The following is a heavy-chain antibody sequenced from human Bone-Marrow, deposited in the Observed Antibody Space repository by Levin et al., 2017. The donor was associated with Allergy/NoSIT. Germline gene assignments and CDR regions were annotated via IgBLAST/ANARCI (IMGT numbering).Heavy chain of an antibody. CDR2: IIPMFGTP. V-gene: IGHV1-69*01. D-gene: IGHD2-21*01. CDR3: ASRYCDGAACYSSFDF. J-gene: IGHJ4*02. Sequence: KISCQASGGTFSSYAISWVRQAPGQGLEWMGGIIPMFGTPNYAQMLPDRVTITADESTSTAYMELSSLRSEDTALYYCASRYCDGAACYSSFDFWGQGTLVTVSS. CDR1: GGTFSSYA.